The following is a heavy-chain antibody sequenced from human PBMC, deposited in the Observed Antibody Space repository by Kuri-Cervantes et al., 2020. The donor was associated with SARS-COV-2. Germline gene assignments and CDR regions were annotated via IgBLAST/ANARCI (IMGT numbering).Heavy chain of an antibody. V-gene: IGHV4-39*01. Sequence: SETLSLTCTVSGASISSSTYYWGWIRQSPGKGLEWLGSIYESGDTYYSSSLKSRLSLSVDTSKNQFSLKLTSVTAADTAIYYCARGGDIGHYPFDFWGQGILVTVSS. CDR3: ARGGDIGHYPFDF. CDR1: GASISSSTYY. CDR2: IYESGDT. J-gene: IGHJ4*02. D-gene: IGHD3-22*01.